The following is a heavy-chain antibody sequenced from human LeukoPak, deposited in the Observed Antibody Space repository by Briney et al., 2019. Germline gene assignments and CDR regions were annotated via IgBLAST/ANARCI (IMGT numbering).Heavy chain of an antibody. CDR1: GGSFSGYY. J-gene: IGHJ4*02. V-gene: IGHV4-34*01. CDR2: INHSGST. CDR3: ARLYYDSSGESTFDY. Sequence: SETLSLTCAVYGGSFSGYYWSWIRQPPGKGLEWIGEINHSGSTNYNPSLKSRVTISVDTSKNQFSLKLSSMTAADTAVYYCARLYYDSSGESTFDYWGQGTLVTVSS. D-gene: IGHD3-22*01.